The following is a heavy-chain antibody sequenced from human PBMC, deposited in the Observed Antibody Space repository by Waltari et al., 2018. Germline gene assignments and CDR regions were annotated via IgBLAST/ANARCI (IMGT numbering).Heavy chain of an antibody. CDR3: ASAPRPMVSAPFDY. CDR1: GFTFSNYG. Sequence: EVRLVESGGGLVQPGGSLTLSCAASGFTFSNYGMSWVRQAPGKGLECVSTISGSGGTTFYADSVKGRFTMSKDNSKNTLFLQMNSLRFDDTAIYYCASAPRPMVSAPFDYWGQGVLVTVSS. J-gene: IGHJ4*02. V-gene: IGHV3-23*04. D-gene: IGHD2-15*01. CDR2: ISGSGGTT.